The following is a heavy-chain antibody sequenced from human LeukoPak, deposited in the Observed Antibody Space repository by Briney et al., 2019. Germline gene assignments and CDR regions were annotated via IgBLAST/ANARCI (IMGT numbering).Heavy chain of an antibody. Sequence: GGSLRLSCAASGFTFSRYWMSWVRQAPGKGLEWVANIKHDGSEKFYVDSVKGRFTISRDNAKNSLFLQMNSLRAEDTAVYYCARLISYSYYYYMDVWGKGTTVTVSS. CDR1: GFTFSRYW. D-gene: IGHD3-3*02. V-gene: IGHV3-7*01. CDR3: ARLISYSYYYYMDV. CDR2: IKHDGSEK. J-gene: IGHJ6*03.